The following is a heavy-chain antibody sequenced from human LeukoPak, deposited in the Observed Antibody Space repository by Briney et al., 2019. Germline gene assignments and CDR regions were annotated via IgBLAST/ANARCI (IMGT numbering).Heavy chain of an antibody. CDR3: ARGHCSSTSCYESDAFDI. D-gene: IGHD2-2*01. V-gene: IGHV1-46*01. CDR2: INPSGGST. J-gene: IGHJ3*02. CDR1: GYTFTSYY. Sequence: ASVKVSCKASGYTFTSYYMHWVRQAPGQGLEWMGIINPSGGSTSYAQKSQGRVTMTRDTSTSTVYMELSSLRSEDTAVYYCARGHCSSTSCYESDAFDIWGQGTMVTVSS.